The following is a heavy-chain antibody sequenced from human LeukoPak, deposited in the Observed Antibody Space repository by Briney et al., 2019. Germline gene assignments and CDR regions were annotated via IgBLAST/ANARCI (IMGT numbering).Heavy chain of an antibody. D-gene: IGHD4-23*01. J-gene: IGHJ5*02. CDR3: ARIFLSVVAPKRWFDP. CDR1: GYTFTSYG. V-gene: IGHV1-18*01. Sequence: ASVKVSCTASGYTFTSYGISWVRQAPGQGLEWMGWISAYNGNTNYAQKLQGRVTMTTDTSTSTAYMELRSLRSDDTAVYYCARIFLSVVAPKRWFDPWGQGTLVTVSS. CDR2: ISAYNGNT.